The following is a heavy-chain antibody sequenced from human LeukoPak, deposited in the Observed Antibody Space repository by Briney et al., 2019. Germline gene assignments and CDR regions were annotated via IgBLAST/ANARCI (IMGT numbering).Heavy chain of an antibody. CDR3: ARGSYGGKSTLGY. V-gene: IGHV1-18*01. D-gene: IGHD4-23*01. CDR1: GYTFTSYG. Sequence: ASVKVSCKASGYTFTSYGISWVRQAPGQGLEWMGWISAYNGNTNYAQKFQGRVTITRNTSISTAYMELSSLRSEDTAVYYCARGSYGGKSTLGYWGQGTLVTVSS. J-gene: IGHJ4*02. CDR2: ISAYNGNT.